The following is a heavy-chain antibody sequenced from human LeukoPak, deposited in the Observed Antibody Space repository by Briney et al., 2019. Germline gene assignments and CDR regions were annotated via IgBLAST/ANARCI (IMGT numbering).Heavy chain of an antibody. D-gene: IGHD1-14*01. CDR1: GFTFSAYE. V-gene: IGHV3-48*03. Sequence: GGSLRLSCAASGFTFSAYEMNWVRQAPGKGLEWVSYISSSGSTIYYADSVKGRFTISRDNAKNSLFLQMNSLRAEDTAVYYCVREWKTGDNRRFDYWGQGTLVTVSS. CDR2: ISSSGSTI. CDR3: VREWKTGDNRRFDY. J-gene: IGHJ4*02.